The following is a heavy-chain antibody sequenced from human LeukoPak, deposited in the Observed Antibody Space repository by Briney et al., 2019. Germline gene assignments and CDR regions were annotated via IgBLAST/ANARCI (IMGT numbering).Heavy chain of an antibody. CDR2: VKQDGSEK. Sequence: GGSLRLSCAASGFTFSNYLVSWVRQAPGKGLEWVANVKQDGSEKYYVDSVKGRFTISRDNAKNSLYLQMSSLRAEDTAVYYCARDWIGRGQTPYYFDYWGQGTLVTVSS. CDR1: GFTFSNYL. CDR3: ARDWIGRGQTPYYFDY. V-gene: IGHV3-7*01. J-gene: IGHJ4*02. D-gene: IGHD2-2*03.